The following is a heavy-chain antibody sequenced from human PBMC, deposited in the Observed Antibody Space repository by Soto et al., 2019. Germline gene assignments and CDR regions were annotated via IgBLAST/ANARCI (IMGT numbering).Heavy chain of an antibody. Sequence: GASVKGSCKVSGYTLTELSMHWVRQAPGKGLEWMGGFDPEDGETIYAQKFQGRVTMTGDTSTDTAYMELNSLRSEDTAVYYCATGGYIWGSYHHYWGQGTPVTVSS. CDR2: FDPEDGET. V-gene: IGHV1-24*01. J-gene: IGHJ4*02. D-gene: IGHD3-16*02. CDR1: GYTLTELS. CDR3: ATGGYIWGSYHHY.